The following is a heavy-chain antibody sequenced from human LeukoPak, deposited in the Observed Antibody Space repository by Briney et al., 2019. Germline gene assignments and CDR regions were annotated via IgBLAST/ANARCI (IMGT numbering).Heavy chain of an antibody. CDR3: ARGKVVAGTPGQNSWDH. J-gene: IGHJ4*02. V-gene: IGHV4-4*07. D-gene: IGHD6-19*01. CDR1: GGSISSYY. CDR2: IHTSGST. Sequence: SETLSLTCTVSGGSISSYYWDWIRQPAGKGLEWIGRIHTSGSTNYNPSLKSRVTVSVDTSKNQFSMKLSSVTAADTAVYYCARGKVVAGTPGQNSWDHWGQGTLVTVSS.